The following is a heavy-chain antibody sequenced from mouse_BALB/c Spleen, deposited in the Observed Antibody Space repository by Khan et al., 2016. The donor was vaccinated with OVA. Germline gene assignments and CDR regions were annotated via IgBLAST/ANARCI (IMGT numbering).Heavy chain of an antibody. V-gene: IGHV1-4*01. CDR3: VGDGAYHRDGCWLAY. CDR2: INPSNGYT. CDR1: GYTFTSYT. J-gene: IGHJ3*01. Sequence: QVQLQQPGAELARPGVSVKMSCKASGYTFTSYTIHWIKLRHGQGLEWIGYINPSNGYTNYNQKFKDKATLTADKSSTTAYMELSSLTSDDSAVYNDVGDGAYHRDGCWLAYWGQGTLVTVSA. D-gene: IGHD2-14*01.